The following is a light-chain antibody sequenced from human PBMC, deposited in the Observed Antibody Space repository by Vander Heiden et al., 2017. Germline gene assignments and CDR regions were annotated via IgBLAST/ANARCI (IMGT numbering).Light chain of an antibody. Sequence: QSVLTQPPSVSEAPRHSVSISCSGSSSNIGNNAVNWYQKLPGKAPKLLIYYDDLLPSGVSDRFSGSKSGTSASLAISGLQSEDEADYYCAAWDDSLNGVVFGGGTKMTVL. CDR2: YDD. V-gene: IGLV1-36*01. CDR3: AAWDDSLNGVV. CDR1: SSNIGNNA. J-gene: IGLJ2*01.